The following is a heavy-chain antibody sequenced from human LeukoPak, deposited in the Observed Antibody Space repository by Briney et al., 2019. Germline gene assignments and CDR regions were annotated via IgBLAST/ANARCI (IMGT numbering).Heavy chain of an antibody. CDR3: ARQLGGSGSY. D-gene: IGHD3-10*01. Sequence: GGSLRLSCAASGFTFNSYWMHWVHQAPGKGLEWVANIKQDGSEKYYVDSVKGRFTISRDNAKNSVYLQMNSLRAEDTAVYYCARQLGGSGSYWGQGTLVTVSS. CDR2: IKQDGSEK. V-gene: IGHV3-7*01. CDR1: GFTFNSYW. J-gene: IGHJ4*02.